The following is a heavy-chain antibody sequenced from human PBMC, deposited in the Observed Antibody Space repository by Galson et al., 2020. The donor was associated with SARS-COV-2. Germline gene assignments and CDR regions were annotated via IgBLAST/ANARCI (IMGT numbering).Heavy chain of an antibody. CDR2: IYSGGST. D-gene: IGHD4-4*01. V-gene: IGHV3-53*01. J-gene: IGHJ6*02. CDR1: GFTVSSNY. Sequence: GGSLRLSCAASGFTVSSNYMSWVRQAPGKGLEWVSVIYSGGSTYYADSVKGRFTISRDNSKNTLYLQMNSLRAEDTAVYYCARETVDYYYYSGMDVGGQGTTVTVSS. CDR3: ARETVDYYYYSGMDV.